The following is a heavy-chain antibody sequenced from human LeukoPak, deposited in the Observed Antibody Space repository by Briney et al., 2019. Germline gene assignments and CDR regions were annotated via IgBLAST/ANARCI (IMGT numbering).Heavy chain of an antibody. CDR1: GFTFSSYA. V-gene: IGHV3-30-3*01. J-gene: IGHJ4*02. Sequence: PGGSLRLSCAASGFTFSSYAMHWVRQAPGKGLEWVAVISYDGSNKCYADSVKGRFTISRDNSKNTLYLQMNSLRAEDTAVYYCARDGDLWELLFYFDYWGQGTLVTVSS. D-gene: IGHD1-26*01. CDR2: ISYDGSNK. CDR3: ARDGDLWELLFYFDY.